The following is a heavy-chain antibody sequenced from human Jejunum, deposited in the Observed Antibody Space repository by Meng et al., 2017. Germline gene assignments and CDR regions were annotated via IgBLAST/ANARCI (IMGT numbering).Heavy chain of an antibody. CDR1: GFTFSSYT. D-gene: IGHD3-10*01. Sequence: GESLKISCAASGFTFSSYTMHWVRQAPGKGSEWLTAISYDGSKEYYADSVKGRFTISRDNSKNTLYLQMNSLTPEDTAVYYCAREPSFGEHDYWGQGTLVTVSS. J-gene: IGHJ4*02. CDR2: ISYDGSKE. V-gene: IGHV3-30*01. CDR3: AREPSFGEHDY.